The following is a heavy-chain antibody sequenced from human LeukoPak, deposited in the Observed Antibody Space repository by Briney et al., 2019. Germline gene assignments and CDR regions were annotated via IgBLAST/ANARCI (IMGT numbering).Heavy chain of an antibody. J-gene: IGHJ4*02. CDR2: MNPNSGNT. CDR1: VYTFTSYD. CDR3: ARFIIDYGDFEPYFDN. Sequence: ASVNVSCKASVYTFTSYDINWVRQATGQGHEWMGWMNPNSGNTGYAQKFQARVTMTRNTSISTAYMELSSLRSEDTAVYYCARFIIDYGDFEPYFDNWGQGTLVTVSS. D-gene: IGHD4-17*01. V-gene: IGHV1-8*01.